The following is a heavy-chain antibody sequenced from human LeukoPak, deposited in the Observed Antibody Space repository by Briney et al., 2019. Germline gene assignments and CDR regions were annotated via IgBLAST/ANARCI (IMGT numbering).Heavy chain of an antibody. J-gene: IGHJ4*02. Sequence: ASVKVSCTASGYTFTGYYMHWVRQAPGQGLEWMGWISPNSGGTNYAQQSQGRVTMTRDTSISTAYMELSRLRSDDTAVYYCARGKQQLLVDYWGQGTLVTVSS. CDR3: ARGKQQLLVDY. D-gene: IGHD6-13*01. V-gene: IGHV1-2*02. CDR1: GYTFTGYY. CDR2: ISPNSGGT.